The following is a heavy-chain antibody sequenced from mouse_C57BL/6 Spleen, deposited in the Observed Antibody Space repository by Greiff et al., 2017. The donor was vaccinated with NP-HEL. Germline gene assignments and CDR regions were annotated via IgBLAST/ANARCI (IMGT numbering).Heavy chain of an antibody. CDR3: ARVYYYGSHWYFDV. Sequence: EVQVVESEGGLVQPGSSMKLSCTASGFTFSDYYMAWVRQVPEKGLEWVANINYDGSSTYYLDSLKSRFIISRDNAKNLLYLQMSSLKSEDTATYYCARVYYYGSHWYFDVWGTGTTVTVSS. V-gene: IGHV5-16*01. CDR2: INYDGSST. CDR1: GFTFSDYY. D-gene: IGHD1-1*01. J-gene: IGHJ1*03.